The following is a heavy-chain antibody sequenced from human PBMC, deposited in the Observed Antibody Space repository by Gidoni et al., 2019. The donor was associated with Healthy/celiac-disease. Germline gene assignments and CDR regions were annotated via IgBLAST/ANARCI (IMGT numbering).Heavy chain of an antibody. CDR3: AKLGVNWNDAFDY. V-gene: IGHV3-30*18. CDR2: ISYDGSNK. Sequence: QVQLVESGGGVVQPGRSLRLSCAASGFPFSSYGMHWVRQAPGKGLEWVAVISYDGSNKYYADSVKGRFTISRDNSKNTLYLQMNSLRAEDTAVYYCAKLGVNWNDAFDYWGQGTLVTVSS. CDR1: GFPFSSYG. J-gene: IGHJ4*02. D-gene: IGHD1-20*01.